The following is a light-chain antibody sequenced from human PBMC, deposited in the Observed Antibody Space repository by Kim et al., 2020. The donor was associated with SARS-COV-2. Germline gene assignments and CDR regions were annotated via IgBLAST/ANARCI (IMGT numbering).Light chain of an antibody. Sequence: DIVMTQSPDSLAVSLGERATINCKSSQSVLYSPNNKNYLAWYQQKPGQPPKLLIYWASTRESGVPDRFSGSGSGTDFTLTISSLQAEDVAVYYCQQYYSTLMYSFGQGTKLEI. V-gene: IGKV4-1*01. CDR3: QQYYSTLMYS. CDR1: QSVLYSPNNKNY. J-gene: IGKJ2*03. CDR2: WAS.